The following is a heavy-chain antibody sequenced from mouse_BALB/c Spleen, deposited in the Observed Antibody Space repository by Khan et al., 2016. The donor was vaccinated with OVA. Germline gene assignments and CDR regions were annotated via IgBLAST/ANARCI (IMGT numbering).Heavy chain of an antibody. J-gene: IGHJ2*01. V-gene: IGHV3-2*02. Sequence: EVQLQESGPGLVKPSQSLSLTCTVTGYSITSDYAWNWIRQFPGNKLEWMGYISYSGSTSYNPSLKSRISITRDTSKNQVFLQLNSVTTEDTAAYYSARSIMANWGQGTTLTVSS. CDR3: ARSIMAN. CDR2: ISYSGST. CDR1: GYSITSDYA.